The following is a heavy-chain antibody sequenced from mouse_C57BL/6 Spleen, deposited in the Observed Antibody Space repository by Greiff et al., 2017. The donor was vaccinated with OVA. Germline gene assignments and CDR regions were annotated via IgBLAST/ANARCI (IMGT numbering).Heavy chain of an antibody. J-gene: IGHJ4*01. V-gene: IGHV1-82*01. CDR1: GYAFSSSW. CDR3: ARREDYDYDDAMDY. D-gene: IGHD2-4*01. CDR2: IYPGDGDT. Sequence: VMLVESGPELVKPGASVKISCKASGYAFSSSWMNWVKQRPGKGLEWIGRIYPGDGDTNYNGKFKGKATLTADKSSSTAYMQLSSLTSEDSAVYVCARREDYDYDDAMDYWGQGTSVTVSS.